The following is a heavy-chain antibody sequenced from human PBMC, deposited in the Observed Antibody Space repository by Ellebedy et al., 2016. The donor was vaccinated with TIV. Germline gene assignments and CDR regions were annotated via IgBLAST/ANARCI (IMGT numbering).Heavy chain of an antibody. CDR2: SGAAGDT. CDR3: ARGGPGGDNWFFGL. J-gene: IGHJ2*01. V-gene: IGHV3-13*01. Sequence: GESLKISCAASGFSLTGSDLHWVRRPTGKGLEWVSASGAAGDTYYPDSVRGRFTISRESAKNSFYLQMNSLPAGDTAVYYCARGGPGGDNWFFGLWGRGTQVTVSS. CDR1: GFSLTGSD. D-gene: IGHD3-10*01.